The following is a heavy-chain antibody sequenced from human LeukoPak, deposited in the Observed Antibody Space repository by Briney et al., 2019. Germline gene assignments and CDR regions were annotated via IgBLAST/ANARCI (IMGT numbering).Heavy chain of an antibody. CDR1: GGSISNYY. D-gene: IGHD5-18*01. V-gene: IGHV4-4*07. J-gene: IGHJ4*02. CDR2: IYTSGSA. Sequence: SETLSLTCTVSGGSISNYYWTWIRQPAGKGLEWIGRIYTSGSANYNPSLKSRVIMSVDTSKNRFSLKVTSVTAADTAVYYCAREYAMVTFDYWGQGTLVTVSS. CDR3: AREYAMVTFDY.